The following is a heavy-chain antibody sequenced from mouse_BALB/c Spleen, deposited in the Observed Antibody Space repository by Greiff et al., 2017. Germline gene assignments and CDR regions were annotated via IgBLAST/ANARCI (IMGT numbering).Heavy chain of an antibody. D-gene: IGHD1-1*01. J-gene: IGHJ2*01. Sequence: ESGPGLVKPSQSLSLTCTVTGYSITSDYAWNWIRQFPGNKLEWMGYISYSGSTSYNPSLKSRISITRDTSKNQFFLQLNSVTTEDTATYYCARTTTVPRDFDYWGQGTTLTVSS. V-gene: IGHV3-2*02. CDR1: GYSITSDYA. CDR3: ARTTTVPRDFDY. CDR2: ISYSGST.